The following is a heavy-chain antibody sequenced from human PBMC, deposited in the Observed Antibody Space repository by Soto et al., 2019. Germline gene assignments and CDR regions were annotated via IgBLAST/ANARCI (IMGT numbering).Heavy chain of an antibody. CDR1: WGYIIGSGYY. Sequence: THSLSYTVSWGYIIGSGYYWSLITQPPGKGPECIGYISYSGSTNYNPSLKSRVTISVDTSKNQFSLKLSSVTAADTAVYYCARDPSSGGYCPGPCFDYWGQGTLVTVSS. V-gene: IGHV4-30-4*01. CDR3: ARDPSSGGYCPGPCFDY. D-gene: IGHD2-21*01. J-gene: IGHJ4*02. CDR2: ISYSGST.